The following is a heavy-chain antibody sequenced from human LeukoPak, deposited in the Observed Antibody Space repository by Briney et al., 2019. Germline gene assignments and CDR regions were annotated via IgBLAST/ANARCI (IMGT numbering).Heavy chain of an antibody. V-gene: IGHV1-69*05. D-gene: IGHD4-17*01. J-gene: IGHJ5*02. CDR1: GGTFNNSA. CDR2: IMPLFGTA. Sequence: SSVKVSCKTCGGTFNNSAISWVRQAPGQGLEWLGGIMPLFGTAGYAQKFQGRVTITKDESTRTVYLEPTSLTSDDTAVYYCARDVHGDYGSGWFDPWGQGTLVSVSS. CDR3: ARDVHGDYGSGWFDP.